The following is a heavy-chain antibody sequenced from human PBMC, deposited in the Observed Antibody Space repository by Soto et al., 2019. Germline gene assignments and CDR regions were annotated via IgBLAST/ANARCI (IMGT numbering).Heavy chain of an antibody. D-gene: IGHD6-13*01. Sequence: GGSLRLSCAASGFTFSDYYMSWIRQAPGKGLEWVSYISSSGSTIYYADSVKGRFTISRDNAKNSLYLQMNSLRAEDTAVCYCARDFSYSSSVYYFDYWGQGTLVTVSS. V-gene: IGHV3-11*01. CDR1: GFTFSDYY. CDR2: ISSSGSTI. CDR3: ARDFSYSSSVYYFDY. J-gene: IGHJ4*02.